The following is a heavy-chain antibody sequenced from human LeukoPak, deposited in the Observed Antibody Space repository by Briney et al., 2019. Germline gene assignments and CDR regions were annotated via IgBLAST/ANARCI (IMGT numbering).Heavy chain of an antibody. J-gene: IGHJ4*02. D-gene: IGHD2-15*01. CDR1: RFTFSSYK. Sequence: PGGSLRLSCAASRFTFSSYKVNWVRQAPGKGLEWVSSISSSSSYIYYADSVKGRFTISRDNARNSLYLQMNSLRAEDTAVYYCARESGSGEFDYWGQGTLVIVSS. V-gene: IGHV3-21*01. CDR2: ISSSSSYI. CDR3: ARESGSGEFDY.